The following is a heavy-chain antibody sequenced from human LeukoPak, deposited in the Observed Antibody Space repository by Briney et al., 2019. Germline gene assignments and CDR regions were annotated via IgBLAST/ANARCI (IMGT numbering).Heavy chain of an antibody. J-gene: IGHJ4*02. CDR2: IYHSGST. Sequence: ASETLSLTCAVSGGSISSGGYSWSWIRQPPGKGLEWIGYIYHSGSTYYNPSLKSRVTISVDRSKNQFSLKLSSVTAADTAVYYRARVPCYDILTGTRGYYFDYWGQGTLVTVSS. CDR1: GGSISSGGYS. D-gene: IGHD3-9*01. CDR3: ARVPCYDILTGTRGYYFDY. V-gene: IGHV4-30-2*01.